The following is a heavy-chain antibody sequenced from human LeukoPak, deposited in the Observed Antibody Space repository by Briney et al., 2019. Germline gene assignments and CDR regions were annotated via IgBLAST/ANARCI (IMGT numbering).Heavy chain of an antibody. J-gene: IGHJ4*02. Sequence: ASVKVSCKASGYTFTSYGISWVRQAPGQGLEWMGWISAYNGNTNYAQKLQGRVTMTTDTSTSTAYMELRSLRSDDTAVYYCARSVIILWFGESFQDYWDQGTLVTVSS. V-gene: IGHV1-18*01. CDR2: ISAYNGNT. CDR1: GYTFTSYG. D-gene: IGHD3-10*01. CDR3: ARSVIILWFGESFQDY.